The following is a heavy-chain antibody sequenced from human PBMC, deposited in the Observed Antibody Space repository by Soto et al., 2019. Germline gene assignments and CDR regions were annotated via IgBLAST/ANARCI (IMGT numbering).Heavy chain of an antibody. CDR1: GFSVSDYA. CDR3: AKRSPYTSGWYSPIFDY. V-gene: IGHV3-23*01. Sequence: SLSCAASGFSVSDYAMSWVRQAPGKGLEWVSVISESGGSTHYADSVRGRFTVSRDNSKNSLSLRMNSLRDEDTAVYFCAKRSPYTSGWYSPIFDYWGQGALVTVSS. J-gene: IGHJ4*02. CDR2: ISESGGST. D-gene: IGHD6-13*01.